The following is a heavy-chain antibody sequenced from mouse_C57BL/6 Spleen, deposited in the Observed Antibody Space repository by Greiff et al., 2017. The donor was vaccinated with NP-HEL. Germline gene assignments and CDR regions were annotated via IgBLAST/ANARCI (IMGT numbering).Heavy chain of an antibody. Sequence: EVKLQESGPGLVKPSQSLSLTCTVPGYSITSDYAWNWIRQFPGNKLEWMGYISYSGSTSYNPSLKSRISITRDTSKNQFFLQLNSVTTEDTATYYCARSIMANWGQGSTLTVSS. CDR2: ISYSGST. J-gene: IGHJ2*01. CDR1: GYSITSDYA. CDR3: ARSIMAN. V-gene: IGHV3-2*02.